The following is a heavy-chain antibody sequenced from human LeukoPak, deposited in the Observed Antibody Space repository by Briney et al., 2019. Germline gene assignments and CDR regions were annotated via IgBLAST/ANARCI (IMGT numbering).Heavy chain of an antibody. CDR1: GGSISGAY. J-gene: IGHJ4*02. CDR2: ISYSGST. CDR3: GVRWLQLCYFDD. Sequence: PSETLSLTCTVSGGSISGAYWNWIRQPPGKGLEWIGYISYSGSTNYNPSLKSRLTISLDKSKNQLSLRLSSVTAADTAVCAGGVRWLQLCYFDDWGQGTLVTVSS. D-gene: IGHD5-24*01. V-gene: IGHV4-59*01.